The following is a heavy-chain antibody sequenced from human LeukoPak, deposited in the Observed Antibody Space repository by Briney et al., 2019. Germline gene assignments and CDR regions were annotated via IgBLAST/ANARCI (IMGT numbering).Heavy chain of an antibody. Sequence: KPSETLSLTCAVYGGSFSGYYWSWIRQPPGKGLEWIGEINHSGSTNYNPSLKSRVTMSVDTSKNQFSLKLSSVTAADTAVYYCARGAYYYGSGSYPSGDYWGQGTLVTVSS. CDR2: INHSGST. V-gene: IGHV4-34*01. CDR1: GGSFSGYY. D-gene: IGHD3-10*01. J-gene: IGHJ4*02. CDR3: ARGAYYYGSGSYPSGDY.